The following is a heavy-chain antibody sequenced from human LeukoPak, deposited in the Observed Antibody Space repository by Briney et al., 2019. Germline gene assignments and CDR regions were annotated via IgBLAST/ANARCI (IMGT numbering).Heavy chain of an antibody. CDR1: GFTLSTYS. Sequence: GGSLRLSCAASGFTLSTYSMNWVRQAPGKGLEWVSYISSSGNTIYYADSVKGRFTISRDNAKNSLFLQMNSLRAEDTAVYYCARRRDFDYWGQGTVVAVSS. J-gene: IGHJ4*02. D-gene: IGHD6-6*01. CDR3: ARRRDFDY. V-gene: IGHV3-48*04. CDR2: ISSSGNTI.